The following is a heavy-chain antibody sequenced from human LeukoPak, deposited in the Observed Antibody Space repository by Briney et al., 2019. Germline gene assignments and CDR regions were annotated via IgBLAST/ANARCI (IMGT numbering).Heavy chain of an antibody. J-gene: IGHJ5*02. Sequence: SETLSLTCTVSGGSISSSSYYWGWIRQPPGKGLEWIGSIYYSGSTYYNPSLTSRATIAVDTSKNQFSLKLSSVTVADTAVYYCARHVFPHGSPIWFDPWGQGTLVTVSS. D-gene: IGHD3-10*01. CDR3: ARHVFPHGSPIWFDP. CDR2: IYYSGST. CDR1: GGSISSSSYY. V-gene: IGHV4-39*01.